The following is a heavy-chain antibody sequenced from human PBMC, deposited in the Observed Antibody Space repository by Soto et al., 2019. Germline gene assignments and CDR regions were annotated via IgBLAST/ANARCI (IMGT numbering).Heavy chain of an antibody. J-gene: IGHJ3*02. CDR3: AKDIEIDSSGYRGNAFDI. CDR1: GFTFSSYS. CDR2: ISSSSSYI. Sequence: PGGSLRLSCAASGFTFSSYSMNWVRQAPGKGLEWVSSISSSSSYIYYADSVKGRFTISRDNAKNSLYLQMNSLRAEDTAVYYCAKDIEIDSSGYRGNAFDIWGQGTMVTVSS. D-gene: IGHD3-22*01. V-gene: IGHV3-21*01.